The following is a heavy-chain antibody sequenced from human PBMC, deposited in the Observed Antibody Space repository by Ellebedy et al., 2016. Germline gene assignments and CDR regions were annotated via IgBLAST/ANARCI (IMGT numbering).Heavy chain of an antibody. J-gene: IGHJ6*02. V-gene: IGHV3-66*01. CDR3: ASFSGPDFWSGYSRWAPYYYYGMDV. D-gene: IGHD3-3*01. CDR2: IYSGGST. CDR1: GFTVSSNY. Sequence: GGSLRLSCAASGFTVSSNYMSWVRQAPGKGLEWVSVIYSGGSTYYADSVKGRFTISRDNSKNTLYLQMNSLRAEDTAVYYCASFSGPDFWSGYSRWAPYYYYGMDVWGQGTTVTVSS.